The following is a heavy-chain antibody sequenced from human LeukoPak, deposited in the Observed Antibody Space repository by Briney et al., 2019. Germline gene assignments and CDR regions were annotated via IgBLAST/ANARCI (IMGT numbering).Heavy chain of an antibody. J-gene: IGHJ4*02. Sequence: SETLSLTCTVPGGSISSYYWTSIRQPPGKGLEWIGYIYYSGSTNYSPSLKSRVTISLDTSKNQFSLNLSSVTAADTAMYYCVRQRSAPYYFDYWGQGTLVTVSS. V-gene: IGHV4-59*01. CDR1: GGSISSYY. D-gene: IGHD3-16*01. CDR2: IYYSGST. CDR3: VRQRSAPYYFDY.